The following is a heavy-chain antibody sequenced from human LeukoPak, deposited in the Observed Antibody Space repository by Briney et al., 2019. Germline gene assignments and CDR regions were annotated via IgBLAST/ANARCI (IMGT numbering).Heavy chain of an antibody. V-gene: IGHV4-4*07. D-gene: IGHD6-19*01. CDR1: GGSISSYY. CDR2: IYTNGST. CDR3: ARGGVIAVAGIWFDP. J-gene: IGHJ5*02. Sequence: SETLSLTCTVSGGSISSYYWSWIRQPAGKGLELIGRIYTNGSTNYNPSLKSRVTISVDTSKNQVSLKLSSVTAADTAVYYCARGGVIAVAGIWFDPWGQGTLVTVSP.